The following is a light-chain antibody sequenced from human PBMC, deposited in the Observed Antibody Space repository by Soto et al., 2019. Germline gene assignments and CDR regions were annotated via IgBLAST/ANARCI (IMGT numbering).Light chain of an antibody. CDR1: SSNIGSNT. J-gene: IGLJ3*02. CDR3: AAWYDSEYGWV. Sequence: QSVLTQLPSASGTPGQRVTISCSGSSSNIGSNTVNWYQQLPGTAPTLLIYYNNQRPSGVPDRFSGSKSGTSASLAISGLQSEDEAHYYCAAWYDSEYGWVFGGGTTLTVL. CDR2: YNN. V-gene: IGLV1-44*01.